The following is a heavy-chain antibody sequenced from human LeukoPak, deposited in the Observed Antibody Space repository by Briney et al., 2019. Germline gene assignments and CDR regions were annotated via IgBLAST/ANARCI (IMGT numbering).Heavy chain of an antibody. J-gene: IGHJ4*02. CDR3: AGDKTTSGYYEFDY. CDR1: GFTFHIYA. D-gene: IGHD3-22*01. V-gene: IGHV3-48*01. CDR2: IGPSGSNM. Sequence: GGSLRLSCAASGFTFHIYAMNWVRQAPGKGLEWVSYIGPSGSNMYYADSVKGRFTISRDNAKDSVYLQMNSLRAEDTAVYYCAGDKTTSGYYEFDYWGQGTLVTVSS.